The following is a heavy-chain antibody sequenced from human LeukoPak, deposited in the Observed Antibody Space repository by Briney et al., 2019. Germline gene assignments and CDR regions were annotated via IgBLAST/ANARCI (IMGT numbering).Heavy chain of an antibody. J-gene: IGHJ4*02. CDR1: GXTFSSYG. CDR3: ARSDYFDY. Sequence: PGGSLRLSCTVSGXTFSSYGVHWVRQAPGKGLEWVAGISYDGSNKFHADSVKGRFTISRDNSKNTLYLQMNSLRAEDTAVYYCARSDYFDYWGQGTLVTVSS. V-gene: IGHV3-30*03. CDR2: ISYDGSNK.